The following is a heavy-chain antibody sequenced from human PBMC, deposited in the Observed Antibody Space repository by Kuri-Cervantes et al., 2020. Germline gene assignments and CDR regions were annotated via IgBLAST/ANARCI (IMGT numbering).Heavy chain of an antibody. D-gene: IGHD1-26*01. CDR2: INPSGGST. J-gene: IGHJ6*02. Sequence: ASVKVSCKASGYTFTSYYMHWVRQAPGQGLEWMGIINPSGGSTSYAQKFQGRVTMTRDTSTSTVYMELSSLRSEDTAVYYCARDYWGAYWGSYYSAYYYYGMDVWGQGTTVTVSS. CDR3: ARDYWGAYWGSYYSAYYYYGMDV. CDR1: GYTFTSYY. V-gene: IGHV1-46*01.